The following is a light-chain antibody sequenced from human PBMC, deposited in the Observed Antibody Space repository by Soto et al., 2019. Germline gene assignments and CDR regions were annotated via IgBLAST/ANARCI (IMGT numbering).Light chain of an antibody. V-gene: IGLV2-14*01. J-gene: IGLJ1*01. CDR2: DVS. Sequence: QSVLTQPASVSGSPGQSITLSCTGTNSDVGGYNYVTSYQQHACKDLKLMMYDVSNRPSGVSNRFSGSKAGNTASLPISGLQAEDEAEYYCSSYAGSSNVFGTGTKLTVL. CDR1: NSDVGGYNY. CDR3: SSYAGSSNV.